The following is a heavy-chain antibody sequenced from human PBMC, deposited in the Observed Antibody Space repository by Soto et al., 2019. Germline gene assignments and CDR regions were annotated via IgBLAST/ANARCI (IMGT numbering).Heavy chain of an antibody. Sequence: QLQLQESGPGLVKPSETLSLTCTVSGGSISSSSYYWGWIRQPPGKGLEWIGSIYDSGSTYYNSSLQSRVTISLDTSKNQFSLKLSSVTAADTAVYYCAGGHDYDFWSGYYLSWGQGTLVTVSS. CDR2: IYDSGST. CDR3: AGGHDYDFWSGYYLS. V-gene: IGHV4-39*01. CDR1: GGSISSSSYY. D-gene: IGHD3-3*01. J-gene: IGHJ4*02.